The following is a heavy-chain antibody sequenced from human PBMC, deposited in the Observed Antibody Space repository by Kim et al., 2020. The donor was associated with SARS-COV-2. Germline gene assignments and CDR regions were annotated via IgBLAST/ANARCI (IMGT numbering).Heavy chain of an antibody. CDR1: GFTFSSYA. D-gene: IGHD6-19*01. J-gene: IGHJ5*02. CDR3: AKDIGIAVAGPNNWFDP. Sequence: GGSLRLSCAASGFTFSSYAMSWVRQAPGKGLEWVSAISGSGGSTYYADSVKGRFTISRDNSKNTLYLQMNSLRAEDTAVYYCAKDIGIAVAGPNNWFDPWGQGTLVTVSS. CDR2: ISGSGGST. V-gene: IGHV3-23*01.